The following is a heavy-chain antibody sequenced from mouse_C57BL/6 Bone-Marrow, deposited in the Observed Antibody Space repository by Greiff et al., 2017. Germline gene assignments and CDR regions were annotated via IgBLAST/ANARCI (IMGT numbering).Heavy chain of an antibody. V-gene: IGHV3-6*01. D-gene: IGHD1-1*01. J-gene: IGHJ2*01. Sequence: ESGPGLVKPSQSLSLTCSVTGYSITSGYYWNWIRQFPGNKLEWMGYISYDGSNNYNPSLKNRISITRDTSKNQFFLKLNSVTTEDTATYYCARGAVLRGFDYWGQGTTLTVSS. CDR2: ISYDGSN. CDR1: GYSITSGYY. CDR3: ARGAVLRGFDY.